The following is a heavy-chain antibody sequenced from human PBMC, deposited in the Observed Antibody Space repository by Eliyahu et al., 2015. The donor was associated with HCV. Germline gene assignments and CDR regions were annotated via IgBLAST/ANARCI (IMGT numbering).Heavy chain of an antibody. D-gene: IGHD6-19*01. V-gene: IGHV4-59*01. CDR1: GGSISSYY. CDR3: ASGGGGIAVAGTGGWFDP. CDR2: IYYSGGT. Sequence: QVQLQESGPGLVKPSETLSLTCTVSGGSISSYYWSWIRQPPGKGLEWIAYIYYSGGTNYNPPPNSRVTISVDTSKNQFSLKLSSVTAADTAVYYCASGGGGIAVAGTGGWFDPWGQGTLVTVSS. J-gene: IGHJ5*02.